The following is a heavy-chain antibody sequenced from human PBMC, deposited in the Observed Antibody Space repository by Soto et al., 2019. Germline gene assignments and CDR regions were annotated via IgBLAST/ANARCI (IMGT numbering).Heavy chain of an antibody. J-gene: IGHJ5*01. D-gene: IGHD3-9*01. Sequence: QGQLVQSVAEVKKPGSSVKVSCKASGGTFSSYAISWVRQAPGQGLEWMGGIIPIFGTANYAQKFQVRVTITADESTSTAYMELSSLRSEDTAVYYCARDRGNYDILTGYAPHAGWFDSWGKGTLVTFSS. CDR1: GGTFSSYA. CDR3: ARDRGNYDILTGYAPHAGWFDS. V-gene: IGHV1-69*01. CDR2: IIPIFGTA.